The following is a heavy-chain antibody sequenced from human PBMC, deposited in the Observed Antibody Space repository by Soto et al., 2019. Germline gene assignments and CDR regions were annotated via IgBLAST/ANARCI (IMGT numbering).Heavy chain of an antibody. D-gene: IGHD1-26*01. Sequence: QSQTLSLTCAISGDSVSSNSAAWNWIRQSPSRGLEWLGRTYYRSKWYNDYAVSVKSRITINPDTSKNQFSLQLNSVTPEDTAVYYCARSGEGRDIVGATLLFAFDIWGQGTMVTVSS. J-gene: IGHJ3*02. CDR2: TYYRSKWYN. CDR3: ARSGEGRDIVGATLLFAFDI. V-gene: IGHV6-1*01. CDR1: GDSVSSNSAA.